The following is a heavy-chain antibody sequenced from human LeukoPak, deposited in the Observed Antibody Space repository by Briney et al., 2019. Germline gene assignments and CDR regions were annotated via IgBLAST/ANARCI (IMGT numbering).Heavy chain of an antibody. J-gene: IGHJ6*03. D-gene: IGHD3-22*01. CDR3: ARTETTYYYDSSGYYYYYYMDV. V-gene: IGHV4-61*02. Sequence: SETLSLTCTVSGDSISSGDYYWSWIRQPAGKGLEWIGRISSSGSTNYNPSLKSRVTISVGTSKNQFSLKLSSVTAADTAVYYCARTETTYYYDSSGYYYYYYMDVWGKGTTVTVSS. CDR1: GDSISSGDYY. CDR2: ISSSGST.